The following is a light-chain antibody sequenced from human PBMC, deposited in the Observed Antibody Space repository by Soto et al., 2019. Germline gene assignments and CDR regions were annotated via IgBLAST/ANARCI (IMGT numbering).Light chain of an antibody. V-gene: IGKV3-15*01. CDR1: ESVSGH. J-gene: IGKJ5*01. CDR3: QHYSTWPT. CDR2: DTA. Sequence: EIVMTQSPATLSVSPGERATLSCRASESVSGHLAWYQQKPGQAPRLLIYDTASRATAIPARFSGSGSGTELTLTIRRVQAGDFAVYYCQHYSTWPTFGQGTRLEIK.